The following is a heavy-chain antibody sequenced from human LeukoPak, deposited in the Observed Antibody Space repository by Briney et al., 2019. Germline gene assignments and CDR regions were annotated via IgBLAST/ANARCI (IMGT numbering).Heavy chain of an antibody. CDR3: ARDQEGFDY. Sequence: ASVKVSCKASGYTFTINYIHWVRQAPGQGLEWMGMIYPRDGSTSYVQKFQGRVTVTRDTPTSTVHMELSGLRSEDTAVYYCARDQEGFDYWGQGTLVTVSS. CDR1: GYTFTINY. J-gene: IGHJ4*02. V-gene: IGHV1-46*01. CDR2: IYPRDGST.